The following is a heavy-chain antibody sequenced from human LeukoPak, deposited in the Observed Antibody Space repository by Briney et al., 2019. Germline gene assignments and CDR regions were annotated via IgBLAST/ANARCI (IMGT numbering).Heavy chain of an antibody. CDR1: GFTFSSYS. J-gene: IGHJ4*02. D-gene: IGHD1-26*01. CDR2: ISSSSSTI. CDR3: ARDRVGVDY. V-gene: IGHV3-48*01. Sequence: PGGSLRLSCAASGFTFSSYSMNWVRQAPGKGLEWVSYISSSSSTIYYADSVKGRFTISRDNAKNSLYLQMNSLRAEDTAVYYCARDRVGVDYWGQGTLVTVSS.